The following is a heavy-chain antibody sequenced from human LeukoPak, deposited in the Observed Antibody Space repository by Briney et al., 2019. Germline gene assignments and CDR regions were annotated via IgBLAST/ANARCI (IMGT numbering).Heavy chain of an antibody. J-gene: IGHJ2*01. V-gene: IGHV3-66*02. Sequence: GGSLRLSCAASGFTVSSNYMSWVRQAPGKGLEWVSVIYSGGSTYYADSVKGRFTISRGNSKNTLYLQMNSLRAEDTAVYYCARDLRAYSYGYDWYFDLWGRGTLVTVSS. D-gene: IGHD5-18*01. CDR2: IYSGGST. CDR3: ARDLRAYSYGYDWYFDL. CDR1: GFTVSSNY.